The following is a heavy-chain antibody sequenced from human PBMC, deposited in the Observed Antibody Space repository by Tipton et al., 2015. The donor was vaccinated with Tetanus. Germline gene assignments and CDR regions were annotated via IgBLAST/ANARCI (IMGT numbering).Heavy chain of an antibody. Sequence: TLSLTCAVYGGSFSGNYWSWIRQPPGKGLEWIGEINHRGSTVYNPSLKSRVAISGDTSKNQFSLNLTSLTAADTAVYYCASLPKHWLAPRGAPWGQGTLVTVSS. J-gene: IGHJ5*02. CDR3: ASLPKHWLAPRGAP. CDR1: GGSFSGNY. CDR2: INHRGST. D-gene: IGHD6-19*01. V-gene: IGHV4-34*01.